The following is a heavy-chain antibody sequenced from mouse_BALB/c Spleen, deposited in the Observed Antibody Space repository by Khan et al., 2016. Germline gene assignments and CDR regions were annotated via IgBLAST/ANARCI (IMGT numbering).Heavy chain of an antibody. D-gene: IGHD1-2*01. CDR2: INPDSSTI. CDR3: ARGRCYGAMDY. V-gene: IGHV4-1*02. J-gene: IGHJ4*01. Sequence: EVKLLESGGGLVQPGGSLKLSCAASGFDFSRYWMSWVRQAPGKGLEWIGEINPDSSTITYTPSLKDKFIISRDNAKNTLYLQMSNVRSEDTALYYCARGRCYGAMDYWGQGTSVTVSS. CDR1: GFDFSRYW.